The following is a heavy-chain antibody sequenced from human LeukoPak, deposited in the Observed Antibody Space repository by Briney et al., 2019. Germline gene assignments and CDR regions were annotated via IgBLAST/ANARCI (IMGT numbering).Heavy chain of an antibody. V-gene: IGHV4-39*07. Sequence: SETLSLTCTVSGGSISSSSYYWGWIRQPPGKGLEWIGSIYYSGSTYYNPSLKSRVTISVDTSKNQSSLKLSSVTAADTAVYYCARGRVGYYLYYYMDVWGKGTTVTVSS. J-gene: IGHJ6*03. D-gene: IGHD3-3*01. CDR1: GGSISSSSYY. CDR2: IYYSGST. CDR3: ARGRVGYYLYYYMDV.